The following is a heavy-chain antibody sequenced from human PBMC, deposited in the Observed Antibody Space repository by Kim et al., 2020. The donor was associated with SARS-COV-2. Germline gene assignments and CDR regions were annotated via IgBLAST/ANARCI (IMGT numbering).Heavy chain of an antibody. J-gene: IGHJ4*02. CDR2: TI. Sequence: TIYYADSVKGRFTISRDNAKNSLYLQMNSLRAEDTAVYYCARIRGYSVDYWGQGTLVTVSS. V-gene: IGHV3-48*03. CDR3: ARIRGYSVDY. D-gene: IGHD5-18*01.